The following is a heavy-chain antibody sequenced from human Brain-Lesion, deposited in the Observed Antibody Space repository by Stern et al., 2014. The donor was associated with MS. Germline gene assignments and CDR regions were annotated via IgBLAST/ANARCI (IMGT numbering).Heavy chain of an antibody. J-gene: IGHJ6*02. V-gene: IGHV1-2*02. CDR2: INPNTGGT. CDR1: GYIFTGYY. CDR3: ARDQRGITIFGVVTDYYYLGMDV. D-gene: IGHD3-3*01. Sequence: VQLVESGAEVKKPGASVKVSCKTSGYIFTGYYIHWVRQAPGQGLEWMAWINPNTGGTKYAQKFQGRVTITRDTSTSTDHLELSSLTSDDTAVYYCARDQRGITIFGVVTDYYYLGMDVWGQGTTVTVSS.